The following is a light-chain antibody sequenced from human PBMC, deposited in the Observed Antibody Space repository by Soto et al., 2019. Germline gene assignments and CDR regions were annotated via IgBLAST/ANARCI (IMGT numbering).Light chain of an antibody. CDR2: DAS. V-gene: IGKV1-5*01. Sequence: GDRVTITCRASQTTNTWLAWYQQKPGTAPKLLIYDASSLEGGVPSRFSASGSGTEFTLTISSLQPDDLATYYCQQYISHPYTFGQGTKVDIK. CDR1: QTTNTW. J-gene: IGKJ2*01. CDR3: QQYISHPYT.